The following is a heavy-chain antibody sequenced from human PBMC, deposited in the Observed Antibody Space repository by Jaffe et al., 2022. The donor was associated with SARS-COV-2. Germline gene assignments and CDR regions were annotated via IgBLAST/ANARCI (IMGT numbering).Heavy chain of an antibody. D-gene: IGHD1-20*01. Sequence: EVQLVESGGGLVQPGGSLRLSCAASGFTVSSNYMSWVRQAPGKGLEWVSVIYSGGSTYYADSVKGRFTISRDNSKNTLYLQMNSLRAEDTAVYYCARHLFSSSWYPTYNWNDGFEFGYWGQGTLVTVSS. CDR1: GFTVSSNY. V-gene: IGHV3-66*02. J-gene: IGHJ4*02. CDR2: IYSGGST. CDR3: ARHLFSSSWYPTYNWNDGFEFGY.